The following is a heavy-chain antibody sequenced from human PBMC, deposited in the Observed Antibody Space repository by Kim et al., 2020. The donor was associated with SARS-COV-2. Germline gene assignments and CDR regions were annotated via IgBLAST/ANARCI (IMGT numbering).Heavy chain of an antibody. V-gene: IGHV3-33*01. D-gene: IGHD3-16*01. Sequence: SNKNFADSVKGRFTISGDNSKNTLYLQMHSLSAKGTAVYYCARGLRVGEQVSYWGPGPLVTVTS. CDR2: SNK. J-gene: IGHJ4*02. CDR3: ARGLRVGEQVSY.